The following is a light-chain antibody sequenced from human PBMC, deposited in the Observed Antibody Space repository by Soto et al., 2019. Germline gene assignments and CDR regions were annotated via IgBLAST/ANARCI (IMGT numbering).Light chain of an antibody. J-gene: IGLJ1*01. CDR3: SSFSGTNTFV. CDR1: GSYIGAYNY. V-gene: IGLV2-11*01. Sequence: QSALPQARSVSGSHAQAVIISCTITGSYIGAYNYVSWYHQRPGKAPKRIIYEVTRRPSGVPDRIFGSKSDTTASLTVSGLQADDEGHYYCSSFSGTNTFVFGTGTNDTV. CDR2: EVT.